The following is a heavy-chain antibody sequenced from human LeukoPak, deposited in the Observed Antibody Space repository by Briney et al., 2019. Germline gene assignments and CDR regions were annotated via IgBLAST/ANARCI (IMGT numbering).Heavy chain of an antibody. CDR3: ARDLYSGYELLWDY. J-gene: IGHJ4*02. D-gene: IGHD5-12*01. Sequence: ASVKVSCKASGYTFTSYGISWVRQAPGQGLEWMGLISAYNGNTNYAQKLQGRVTMTTDTSTSTAYMELRSLRSDDTAVYYCARDLYSGYELLWDYWGRGTLVTVSS. CDR2: ISAYNGNT. V-gene: IGHV1-18*04. CDR1: GYTFTSYG.